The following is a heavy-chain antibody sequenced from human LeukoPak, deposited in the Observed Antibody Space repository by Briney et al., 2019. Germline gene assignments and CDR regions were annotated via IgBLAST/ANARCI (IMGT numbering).Heavy chain of an antibody. CDR2: IYYSGST. Sequence: SETLSLTCTVSGVTISSYYWSWIRQPPGKGLEWIGYIYYSGSTNYNASLKSRVSISVDTSKNQFSLKLSSVTAADTDVSYCARDPLDDYGDYYNFDYWGQGTLVTVSS. J-gene: IGHJ4*02. D-gene: IGHD4-17*01. CDR1: GVTISSYY. V-gene: IGHV4-59*01. CDR3: ARDPLDDYGDYYNFDY.